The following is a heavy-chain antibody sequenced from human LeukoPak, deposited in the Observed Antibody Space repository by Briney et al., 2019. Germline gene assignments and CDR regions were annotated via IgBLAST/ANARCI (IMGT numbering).Heavy chain of an antibody. CDR1: GASISGYY. CDR3: ARDRPFGA. V-gene: IGHV4-59*01. CDR2: IDDSGSA. D-gene: IGHD3-10*01. Sequence: PSETLSLTCTVSGASISGYYWSWIRQPPGKGLEWTGYIDDSGSANYNPSLKSRVTISGDTSKNQFYLMLRFVTAADTAMYYCARDRPFGAWGQGTLVTVSS. J-gene: IGHJ5*02.